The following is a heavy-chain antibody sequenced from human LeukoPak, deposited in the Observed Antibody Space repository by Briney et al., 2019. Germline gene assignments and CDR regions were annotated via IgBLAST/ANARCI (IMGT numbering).Heavy chain of an antibody. J-gene: IGHJ3*02. CDR1: GGSISNYY. D-gene: IGHD3-9*01. Sequence: SETLSLTCTVSGGSISNYYWNWIRQFPGKGLEWIGYISHSGSTNYSPSLESRVTISVDPSKNQFSLKVISVTAADAAVYYCAREGTYDILTGYSTSFDSFDIWGQGKMVTVSS. CDR3: AREGTYDILTGYSTSFDSFDI. V-gene: IGHV4-59*01. CDR2: ISHSGST.